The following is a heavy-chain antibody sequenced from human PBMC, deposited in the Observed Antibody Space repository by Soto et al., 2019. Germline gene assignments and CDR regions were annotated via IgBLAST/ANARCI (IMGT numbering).Heavy chain of an antibody. D-gene: IGHD2-15*01. CDR1: GFTFSSYG. J-gene: IGHJ6*02. Sequence: AGGSLRLSCAASGFTFSSYGMHWVRQAPGKGLEWVAVIWYDGSNKYYADSVKGRFTISRDNSKNTLYLQMNSLRAEDTAVYYCARDGRVAKGYYYYGMDVWGQGTTVTVSS. CDR3: ARDGRVAKGYYYYGMDV. CDR2: IWYDGSNK. V-gene: IGHV3-33*01.